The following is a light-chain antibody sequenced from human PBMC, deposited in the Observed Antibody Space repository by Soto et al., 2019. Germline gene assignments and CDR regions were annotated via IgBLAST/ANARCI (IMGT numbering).Light chain of an antibody. J-gene: IGLJ1*01. CDR2: EGS. Sequence: QLVLTQPASVSGSPGQSITISCTGTSSDVGSYNFVSWYQQHPGKAPKVMIYEGSKRPSGVSNRFSGSKSGNTASLTISGLQAEDEADYYCCSYAGSSTWVFGTGTKVTVL. CDR3: CSYAGSSTWV. V-gene: IGLV2-23*01. CDR1: SSDVGSYNF.